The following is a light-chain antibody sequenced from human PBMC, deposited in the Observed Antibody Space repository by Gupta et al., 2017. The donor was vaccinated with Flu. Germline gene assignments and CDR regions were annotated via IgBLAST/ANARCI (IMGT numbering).Light chain of an antibody. Sequence: QTVVPQEASFSVSPGGPVPLTCGLPSGSVSTTYYPSCYQQTPGHTPHLLVYNRNRRSAGVPGRFSGSIPGKTAALTITGAQEEEEADYYCVLDRGDGISVFGGGTKLTVL. V-gene: IGLV8-61*01. CDR3: VLDRGDGISV. CDR2: NRN. J-gene: IGLJ3*02. CDR1: SGSVSTTYY.